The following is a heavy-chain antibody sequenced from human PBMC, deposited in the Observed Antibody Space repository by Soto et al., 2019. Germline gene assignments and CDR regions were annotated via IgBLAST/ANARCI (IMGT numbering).Heavy chain of an antibody. Sequence: QVQLQQWGAGLLKPSETLSLTCAVYGGFVSSGSYYWSWIRQPPGKGLEWIGEMSHSGGTHFNPSVKRLVTISVDTSKNQFSLKMSSVTAADTALYYCARVERGTATTVVDAFDIWGPGTMVTVSS. CDR2: MSHSGGT. D-gene: IGHD1-1*01. CDR3: ARVERGTATTVVDAFDI. CDR1: GGFVSSGSYY. V-gene: IGHV4-34*01. J-gene: IGHJ3*02.